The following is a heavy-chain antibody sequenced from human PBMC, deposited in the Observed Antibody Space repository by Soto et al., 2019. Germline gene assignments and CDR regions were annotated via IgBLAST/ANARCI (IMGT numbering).Heavy chain of an antibody. J-gene: IGHJ4*02. CDR2: ISASGGST. V-gene: IGHV3-23*01. CDR3: AKESRQLVKGYFDY. Sequence: WGSLRLSCAASGFTFSSYAMSWVRQAPGKGLEWVLSISASGGSTYYADSVKGRFTVSRDNSKDTLYLQMNSLRAEDTAVYYCAKESRQLVKGYFDYWGQGTLVTVSS. CDR1: GFTFSSYA. D-gene: IGHD6-6*01.